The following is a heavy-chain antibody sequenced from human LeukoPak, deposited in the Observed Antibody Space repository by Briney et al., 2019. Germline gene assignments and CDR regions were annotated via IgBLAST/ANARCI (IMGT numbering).Heavy chain of an antibody. V-gene: IGHV3-43D*03. CDR3: XXXDXXEVGARHAFDI. J-gene: IGHJ3*02. Sequence: GGSLXXSCAASGFTFDDCAMHWVRHAPGKGLEWVSLITYDGGSTLYADSVKGRFTISRDNSKESLYLQMHSLRGEDTALYYCXXXDXXEVGARHAFDIWGQGTMVTVSS. CDR1: GFTFDDCA. D-gene: IGHD1-26*01. CDR2: ITYDGGST.